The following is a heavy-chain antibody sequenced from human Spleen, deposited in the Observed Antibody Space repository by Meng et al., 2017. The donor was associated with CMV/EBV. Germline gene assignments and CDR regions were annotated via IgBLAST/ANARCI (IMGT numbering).Heavy chain of an antibody. CDR2: IRSKAYGGTT. V-gene: IGHV3-49*04. D-gene: IGHD3-16*01. CDR1: GFTFGDYA. Sequence: GESLKISCTASGFTFGDYAMSWVRQAPGKGLEWVGFIRSKAYGGTTEYAASVKGRFTISRDDSKSIAYLQMNSLKTEDTAVYYCTRGGGNGPLDYWGQGTLVTVSS. J-gene: IGHJ4*02. CDR3: TRGGGNGPLDY.